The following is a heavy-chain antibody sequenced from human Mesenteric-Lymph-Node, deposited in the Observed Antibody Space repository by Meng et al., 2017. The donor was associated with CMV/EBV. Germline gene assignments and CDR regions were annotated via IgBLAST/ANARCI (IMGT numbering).Heavy chain of an antibody. CDR2: ISGSGLSR. CDR1: GFTFSSYG. D-gene: IGHD6-19*01. Sequence: SGFTFSSYGMQWVRQAPGKGLQWVSSISGSGLSRHYADSVKGRFTISKDDSKNTLYLQMNSLSAEDTAVYYCAKVAAYSSGWYYFDYWGQGTLVTVSS. J-gene: IGHJ4*02. CDR3: AKVAAYSSGWYYFDY. V-gene: IGHV3-23*01.